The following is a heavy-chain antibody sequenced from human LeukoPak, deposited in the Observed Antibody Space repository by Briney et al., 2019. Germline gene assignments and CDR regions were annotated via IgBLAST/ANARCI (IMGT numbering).Heavy chain of an antibody. CDR3: ARGGVTTIAQYDY. CDR1: GGSIISYF. CDR2: IFDSGTTNYNSST. V-gene: IGHV4-59*01. D-gene: IGHD5-12*01. Sequence: PSETLSLTCTVSGGSIISYFWSWIRQPPGKGQEWIGYIFDSGTTNYNSSTNYNPFLKSQVTVSLDTSKNHFSLKLSSVTAADTAVYFCARGGVTTIAQYDYWGQGILVTVSS. J-gene: IGHJ4*02.